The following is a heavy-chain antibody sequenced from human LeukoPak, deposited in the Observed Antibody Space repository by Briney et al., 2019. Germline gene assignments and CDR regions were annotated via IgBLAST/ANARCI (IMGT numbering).Heavy chain of an antibody. CDR2: IPYDESNK. CDR1: GFTFSSFG. CDR3: AKDNPVLDS. J-gene: IGHJ4*02. V-gene: IGHV3-30*02. Sequence: GGSLRLSCAAPGFTFSSFGMHWVRQAPGKGLEWVSHIPYDESNKYYADSVKGRFTISRATSKNTLFLQMNSLRVEDTAVYYCAKDNPVLDSWGQGTLVTVSS.